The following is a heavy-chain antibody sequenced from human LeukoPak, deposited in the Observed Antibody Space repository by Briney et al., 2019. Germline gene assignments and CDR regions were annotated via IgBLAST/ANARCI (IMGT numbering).Heavy chain of an antibody. CDR2: IWYDGSNK. Sequence: GGSLRLSCAASGFTFSSYGMHWVRQAPGKGLEWVAVIWYDGSNKYYADSVKGRFTISRDNSKNKLYLQMNSLRAEDTAVYYCARERIVVVPPYYYGMDVWGQGTTVTVSS. CDR1: GFTFSSYG. V-gene: IGHV3-33*01. D-gene: IGHD3-22*01. CDR3: ARERIVVVPPYYYGMDV. J-gene: IGHJ6*02.